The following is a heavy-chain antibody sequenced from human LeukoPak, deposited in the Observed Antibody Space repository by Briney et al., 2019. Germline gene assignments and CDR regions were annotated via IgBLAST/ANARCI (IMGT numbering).Heavy chain of an antibody. Sequence: QAGGSLRLSCAASGFTFSSYGMHWVRQAPGKGLEWVAVISYDGSNKYYADSVKGRFTISRDNSKNTLYLQMNSLRAEDTAVYYCAREDYDFWSGYLNWFDPWGQGPWSPSPQ. CDR1: GFTFSSYG. CDR2: ISYDGSNK. V-gene: IGHV3-30*03. D-gene: IGHD3-3*01. J-gene: IGHJ5*02. CDR3: AREDYDFWSGYLNWFDP.